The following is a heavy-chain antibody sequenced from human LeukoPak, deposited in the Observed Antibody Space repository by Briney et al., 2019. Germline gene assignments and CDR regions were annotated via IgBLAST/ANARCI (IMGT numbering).Heavy chain of an antibody. CDR3: ASVGTGKWYLDL. D-gene: IGHD1-1*01. V-gene: IGHV3-74*01. CDR1: EFTFSTYW. J-gene: IGHJ2*01. Sequence: GGSLRLSCEASEFTFSTYWMHWVRQVPGKGLVWVSRINTDGSRTSYADSVKGRFTISRDNAKNTLYLQMNSLRGEDTSLYYCASVGTGKWYLDLWGRGTLVTVSS. CDR2: INTDGSRT.